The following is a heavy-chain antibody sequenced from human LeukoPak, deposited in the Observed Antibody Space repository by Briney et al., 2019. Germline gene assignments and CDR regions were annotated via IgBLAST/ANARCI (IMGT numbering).Heavy chain of an antibody. V-gene: IGHV4-59*01. D-gene: IGHD4-17*01. CDR2: VYYTGST. Sequence: SETLSLTWTFAGGSINNYYWTWVRQPPGKGLECIGYVYYTGSTYYNPSLKSRATISVDSSKNQFSLRLNSVTAADTAVYYCARDASTVTTRHFDYWGQGTLVTVSS. J-gene: IGHJ4*02. CDR3: ARDASTVTTRHFDY. CDR1: GGSINNYY.